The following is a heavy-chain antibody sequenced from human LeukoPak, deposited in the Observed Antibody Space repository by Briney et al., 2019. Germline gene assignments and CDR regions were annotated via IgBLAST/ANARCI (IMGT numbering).Heavy chain of an antibody. D-gene: IGHD4-11*01. Sequence: GGSLRLSCAASGFIFRNYDMTWVRQAPGKGLQWVSHIITSGANTYYADSVKGRFTISRDNSKNTLFLQMNSLRAEDTALYYCVRGHSIFDYWGQGPLVTVPS. V-gene: IGHV3-23*01. CDR2: IITSGANT. CDR1: GFIFRNYD. CDR3: VRGHSIFDY. J-gene: IGHJ4*02.